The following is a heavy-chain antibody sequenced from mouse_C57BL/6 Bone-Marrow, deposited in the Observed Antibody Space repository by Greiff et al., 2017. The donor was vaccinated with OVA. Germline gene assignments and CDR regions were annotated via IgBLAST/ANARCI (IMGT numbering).Heavy chain of an antibody. J-gene: IGHJ2*01. CDR2: IDPSDSET. CDR1: GYTFTSYW. D-gene: IGHD2-3*01. Sequence: QVQLQQPGAELVRPGSSVKLSCKASGYTFTSYWMHWVKQRPIQGLEWIGNIDPSDSETHYNQKFKDKATLTVDKSSSTAYMQLSSLTSEDSAVYYCASEERWFPYYFDYWGQGTTLTVSS. V-gene: IGHV1-52*01. CDR3: ASEERWFPYYFDY.